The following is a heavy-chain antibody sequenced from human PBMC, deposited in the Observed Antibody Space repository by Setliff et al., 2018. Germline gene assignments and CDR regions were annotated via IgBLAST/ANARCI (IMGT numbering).Heavy chain of an antibody. CDR3: ARMAVRVASRPSSPLDYYYYMDL. CDR2: ISSSSSTI. D-gene: IGHD6-6*01. J-gene: IGHJ6*03. V-gene: IGHV3-11*04. CDR1: GFTFSDYY. Sequence: GSLRLSCAASGFTFSDYYMSWIRQAPGKGLEWVSCISSSSSTIYYADSVKGRFTISRDNAKNSLYLQMNSLRAEDTAVYYCARMAVRVASRPSSPLDYYYYMDLWGKGATVTVSS.